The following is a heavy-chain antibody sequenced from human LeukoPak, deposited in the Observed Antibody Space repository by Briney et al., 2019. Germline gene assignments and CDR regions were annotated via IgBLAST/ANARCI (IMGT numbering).Heavy chain of an antibody. D-gene: IGHD3-9*01. V-gene: IGHV5-51*01. Sequence: GASLKISCKGSGTRFTSYWFGWGRRLPGKGLGGMGRFYPGDSDTTFSPSFQGQVTISADKSISTAYLQWSSLKASDTAMYYGARLPSLRYFDWLLFDSWGQGPLVPVS. CDR3: ARLPSLRYFDWLLFDS. CDR2: FYPGDSDT. CDR1: GTRFTSYW. J-gene: IGHJ4*02.